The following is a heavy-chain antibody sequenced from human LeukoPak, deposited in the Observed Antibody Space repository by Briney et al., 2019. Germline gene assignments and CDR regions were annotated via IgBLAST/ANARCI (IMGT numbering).Heavy chain of an antibody. V-gene: IGHV3-30-3*01. CDR2: ISYDGSNK. Sequence: GGSLRLSCAASGFTFSSYAMHWVRQAPGKGLEWVAVISYDGSNKYYADSVKGRFTISRDNSENTLYLQMNSLRAEDTAVYYCASERYYDSSGFFWGQGTLVTVSS. D-gene: IGHD3-22*01. CDR3: ASERYYDSSGFF. J-gene: IGHJ4*02. CDR1: GFTFSSYA.